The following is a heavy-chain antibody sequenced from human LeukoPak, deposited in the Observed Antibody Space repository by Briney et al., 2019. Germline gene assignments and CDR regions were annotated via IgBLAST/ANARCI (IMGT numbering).Heavy chain of an antibody. V-gene: IGHV4-39*07. CDR2: IYYTGST. J-gene: IGHJ4*02. D-gene: IGHD2-15*01. CDR3: ARVDWVVAATIDY. Sequence: PSETLSLTCSVSGGSISSSGHYWGWIRQPPGKGLEWIGSIYYTGSTYYNPSLKSRVTISVDTSKNQFSLKLSSVTAADTAVYYCARVDWVVAATIDYWGQGTLVTVSS. CDR1: GGSISSSGHY.